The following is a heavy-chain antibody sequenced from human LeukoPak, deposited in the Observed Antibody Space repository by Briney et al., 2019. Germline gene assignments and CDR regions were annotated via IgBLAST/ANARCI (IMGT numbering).Heavy chain of an antibody. V-gene: IGHV3-7*03. CDR3: AREVSYYYGSGSYYKSNYFDY. Sequence: GGSLRLSCAASGFTFSSYWMSWVRQAPGKGLEWVANIKQDGSEKYYVDSVKGRFTISRDNAKNSLYLQMNSLRAEDTAVYYCAREVSYYYGSGSYYKSNYFDYWDQGTLVTVSS. J-gene: IGHJ4*02. CDR2: IKQDGSEK. D-gene: IGHD3-10*01. CDR1: GFTFSSYW.